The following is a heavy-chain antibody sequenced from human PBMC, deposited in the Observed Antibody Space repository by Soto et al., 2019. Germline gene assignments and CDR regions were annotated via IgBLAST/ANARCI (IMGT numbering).Heavy chain of an antibody. V-gene: IGHV4-39*01. CDR3: ARQRTSVVTQAYFDV. CDR1: RDTISSSSYY. Sequence: PSEALSVPCTVTRDTISSSSYYCPLILLPPGNGLVWIGSIYYIGTAYNNPSLSSRLSMSIDTSKDQFSQKRKSVTAADTALYFCARQRTSVVTQAYFDVWGPGSMVTVS. J-gene: IGHJ4*02. D-gene: IGHD2-21*02. CDR2: IYYIGTA.